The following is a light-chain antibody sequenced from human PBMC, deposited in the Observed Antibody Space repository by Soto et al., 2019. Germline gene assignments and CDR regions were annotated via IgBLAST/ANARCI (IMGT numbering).Light chain of an antibody. V-gene: IGLV2-14*03. Sequence: QSALTQPASVSGSPGQSITISCTGTSSDVGGYNYVSWYQQHPGKAPKLMIYDVSNRPSGVSNRFFGSKSGNTASLTISGLQAEDEADYYCSSYTSSNTLVFGTGTKVTVL. J-gene: IGLJ1*01. CDR2: DVS. CDR3: SSYTSSNTLV. CDR1: SSDVGGYNY.